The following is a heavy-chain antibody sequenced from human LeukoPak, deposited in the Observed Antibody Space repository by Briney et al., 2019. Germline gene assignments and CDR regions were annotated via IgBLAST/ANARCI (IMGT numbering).Heavy chain of an antibody. D-gene: IGHD3-22*01. CDR1: GGSISSYY. CDR3: ARGPYSYDSSGAFDI. V-gene: IGHV4-4*08. Sequence: SETLSLTCTVSGGSISSYYWSWIRQPPGKGLEWIGRISSSGSTNYNPSLKSRVTISVDTSKNQFSLKLSSVTAADTAVYFCARGPYSYDSSGAFDIWGQGTMVTVSS. CDR2: ISSSGST. J-gene: IGHJ3*02.